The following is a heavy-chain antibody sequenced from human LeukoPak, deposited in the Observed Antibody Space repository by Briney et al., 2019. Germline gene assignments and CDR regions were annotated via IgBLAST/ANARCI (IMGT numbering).Heavy chain of an antibody. D-gene: IGHD1-7*01. V-gene: IGHV4-30-4*08. J-gene: IGHJ5*02. CDR3: AREELDYANWFDP. CDR2: IYYSGST. CDR1: GGSISSGDYY. Sequence: SETLSLTCTVSGGSISSGDYYWSWIRQPPGKGLEWIGYIYYSGSTYYNPSLKSRVTISVDTSKNQFSLKLSSVTAADTAVYYCAREELDYANWFDPWGQGTLVTVSS.